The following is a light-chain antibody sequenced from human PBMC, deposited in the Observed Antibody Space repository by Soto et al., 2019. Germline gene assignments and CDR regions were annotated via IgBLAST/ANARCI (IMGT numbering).Light chain of an antibody. V-gene: IGKV3-20*01. CDR1: QSVSSSY. CDR3: QQYGRSPLT. J-gene: IGKJ4*01. Sequence: EIVLTQSPGTLSLSPGERATLSCMASQSVSSSYLAWYQQKPGQPPRLLIYGASSRATGIPDRFSGSGSGTDFTLSISRLEPEDCAVYYCQQYGRSPLTFGGGTKVEIK. CDR2: GAS.